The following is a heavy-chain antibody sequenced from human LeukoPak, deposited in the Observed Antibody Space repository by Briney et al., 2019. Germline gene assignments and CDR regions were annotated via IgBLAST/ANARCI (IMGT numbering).Heavy chain of an antibody. CDR3: ARDREYYFDY. CDR2: ISSSSIYT. CDR1: GFTFSKYA. Sequence: GGSLRLSCAASGFTFSKYAMSWIRQAPGKGLEWVSYISSSSIYTNYADSVKGRFTISRDNAKNSLYLQMNSLRAEDTAVYYCARDREYYFDYWGQGTLVTVSS. V-gene: IGHV3-11*06. J-gene: IGHJ4*02.